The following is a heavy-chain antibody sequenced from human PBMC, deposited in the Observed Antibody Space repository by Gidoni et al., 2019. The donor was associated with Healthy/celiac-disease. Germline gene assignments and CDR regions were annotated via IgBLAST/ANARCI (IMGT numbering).Heavy chain of an antibody. CDR1: GGTFSSYT. V-gene: IGHV1-69*09. J-gene: IGHJ4*02. CDR3: ARDRRKDTYYFDY. CDR2: IIPILGIA. Sequence: QRVQSGAEVTKPGPSVKVSCKAPGGTFSSYTISWVRQAPGQGLEWMGRIIPILGIANYAQKFQGRVTITADKSTGTAYMELSSLRSEDTAVYYCARDRRKDTYYFDYWGQGTLVTVSS.